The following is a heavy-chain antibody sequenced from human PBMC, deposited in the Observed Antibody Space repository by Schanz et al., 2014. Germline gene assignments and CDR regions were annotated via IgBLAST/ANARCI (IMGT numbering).Heavy chain of an antibody. Sequence: QVQVVQSGGGLVKPGGSLRLSCAASGFVFGDYYMTWIRQAPGKGLEWLSDISDSGTYTNYADSVKGRFTISRDNAKSSLYLQMNSLRVEDTAVYYCAASSGWHPSTDYWGQGTLVTVSS. CDR1: GFVFGDYY. CDR3: AASSGWHPSTDY. D-gene: IGHD6-19*01. V-gene: IGHV3-11*05. J-gene: IGHJ4*02. CDR2: ISDSGTYT.